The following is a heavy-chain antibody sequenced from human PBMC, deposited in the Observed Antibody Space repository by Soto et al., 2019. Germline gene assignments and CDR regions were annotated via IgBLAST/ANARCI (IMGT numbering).Heavy chain of an antibody. CDR1: GNNVSTNSAG. V-gene: IGHV6-1*01. CDR2: TYYRSKWNN. Sequence: PSQTLSLTCVISGNNVSTNSAGWNWIRQSPSRGLEWLGRTYYRSKWNNDYADSVKGRITVNPDTSKNQFSLQLNSVTPEDTGMYYCARNSWNAPPAFDFWGQGIQVTVSS. D-gene: IGHD1-1*01. J-gene: IGHJ4*02. CDR3: ARNSWNAPPAFDF.